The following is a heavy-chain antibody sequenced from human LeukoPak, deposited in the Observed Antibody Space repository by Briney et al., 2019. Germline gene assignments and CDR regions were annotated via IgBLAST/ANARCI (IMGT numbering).Heavy chain of an antibody. CDR2: IYSGGST. D-gene: IGHD3-10*01. CDR1: GFTVSSNY. V-gene: IGHV3-66*04. J-gene: IGHJ4*02. CDR3: ASHYYGSGSYYNALGFDY. Sequence: GGSLRLSCAASGFTVSSNYMSWVRQAPGKGLEWVSVIYSGGSTYYADSVKGRFTISRDNSKNTLYLQMNSLRAEDTAVYYCASHYYGSGSYYNALGFDYWGQGTLVTVSS.